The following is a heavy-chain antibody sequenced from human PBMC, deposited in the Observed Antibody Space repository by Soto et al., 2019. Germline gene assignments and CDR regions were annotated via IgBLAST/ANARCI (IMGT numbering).Heavy chain of an antibody. J-gene: IGHJ6*02. Sequence: QVQLVQSGAEVKKPGSSVKVSCKASGGNFSSYAISWVRQAPGQGLEWMGGIIPIFGTANYAQKFQGRVTIPADHSKTTAYMEVSSMQSVHTAVYSPTRAKALCNQRGDSGHAPYQIVSGMHVWGQGTTFT. CDR3: TRAKALCNQRGDSGHAPYQIVSGMHV. CDR2: IIPIFGTA. D-gene: IGHD5-12*01. CDR1: GGNFSSYA. V-gene: IGHV1-69*01.